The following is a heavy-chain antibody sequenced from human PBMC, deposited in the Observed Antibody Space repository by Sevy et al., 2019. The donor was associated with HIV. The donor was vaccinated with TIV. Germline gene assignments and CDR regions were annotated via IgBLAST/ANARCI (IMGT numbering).Heavy chain of an antibody. CDR1: GYTLTELS. V-gene: IGHV1-24*01. D-gene: IGHD3-22*01. CDR2: FDPEDGET. CDR3: ATGRSGYWWGHNDY. Sequence: ASVKVSCKVSGYTLTELSMHWVRQAPGKGLEWMGGFDPEDGETIYAHKFQGRVTMTEDTSTDTAYMELSSLRSEDTAVYYCATGRSGYWWGHNDYWGQGTLVTVSS. J-gene: IGHJ4*02.